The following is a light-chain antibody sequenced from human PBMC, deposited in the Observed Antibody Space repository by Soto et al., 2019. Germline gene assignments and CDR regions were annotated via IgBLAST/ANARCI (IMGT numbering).Light chain of an antibody. CDR1: SSDVGAYIY. V-gene: IGLV2-14*01. Sequence: QSALTQPASVSGSPGQSITISCTGTSSDVGAYIYVSWYQHRPGKAPKVIIYEVTNRPSGVSDRFSGSKSGNTASLTISGLQAEDEADYYCCSYTSSRTYVFGTGTKVTVL. J-gene: IGLJ1*01. CDR2: EVT. CDR3: CSYTSSRTYV.